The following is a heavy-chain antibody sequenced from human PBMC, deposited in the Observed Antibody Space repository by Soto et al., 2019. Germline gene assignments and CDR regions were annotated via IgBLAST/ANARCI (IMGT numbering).Heavy chain of an antibody. V-gene: IGHV3-48*03. CDR1: GFTFSSYE. CDR3: TKEKSPMDSGYDAIDI. CDR2: MSASGGTI. Sequence: EVQLVESGGGLVQPGGSLRLSCAASGFTFSSYEMDWVRQAPGKGLEWVAYMSASGGTIFYADSVKGRFTISRDNADKSLYLQMNSLRAEDTAIYYCTKEKSPMDSGYDAIDIWGRGTMVTVSS. J-gene: IGHJ3*02. D-gene: IGHD5-12*01.